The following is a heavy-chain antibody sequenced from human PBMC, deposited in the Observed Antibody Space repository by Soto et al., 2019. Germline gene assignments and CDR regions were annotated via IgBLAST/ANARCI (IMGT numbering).Heavy chain of an antibody. CDR2: IIPILGTP. CDR3: TRGKNIVVMTVLSVEF. CDR1: GGTFDSHA. J-gene: IGHJ4*01. Sequence: QVQLVQSGAEGKKPGSSVKVACKASGGTFDSHAINWVRQAPGQGLEWIGGIIPILGTPNYAQNFQDTVTISADKSTRTDYMELRFLVGDDTDVYYCTRGKNIVVMTVLSVEFWGHGTLVTVSS. V-gene: IGHV1-69*06. D-gene: IGHD2-21*01.